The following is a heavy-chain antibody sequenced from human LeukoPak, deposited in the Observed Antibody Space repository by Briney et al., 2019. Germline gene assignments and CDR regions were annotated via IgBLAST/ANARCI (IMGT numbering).Heavy chain of an antibody. D-gene: IGHD3-3*01. V-gene: IGHV3-72*01. Sequence: PGGSLRLSCAASGFTFSDHYMDWVRQAPAKGLEWVGRTRNKANSCTTEYAASVKGRFTISRDDSKNSLYLQMNSLKTEDTAVYYCARVAALDYDFWSGYYREPQYFDYWGQGTLVTVSS. J-gene: IGHJ4*02. CDR3: ARVAALDYDFWSGYYREPQYFDY. CDR2: TRNKANSCTT. CDR1: GFTFSDHY.